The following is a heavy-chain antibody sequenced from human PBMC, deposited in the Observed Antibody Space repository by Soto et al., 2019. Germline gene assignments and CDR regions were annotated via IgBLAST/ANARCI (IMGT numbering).Heavy chain of an antibody. CDR3: ARPVPYYYDSSGYYREGWFDP. CDR2: IYYSGST. J-gene: IGHJ5*02. D-gene: IGHD3-22*01. Sequence: QVQLQESGPGLVKPSETLSLTCTVSGGSISSYYWSWIRQPPGKGLKWIGYIYYSGSTNYNPSLKXXVTISVDTSKXXFXLXXSSVTAADTAVYYCARPVPYYYDSSGYYREGWFDPWGQGTLVTVSS. CDR1: GGSISSYY. V-gene: IGHV4-59*01.